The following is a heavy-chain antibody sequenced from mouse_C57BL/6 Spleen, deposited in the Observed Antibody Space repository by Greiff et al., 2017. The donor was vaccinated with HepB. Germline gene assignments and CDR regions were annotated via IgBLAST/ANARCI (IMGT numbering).Heavy chain of an antibody. Sequence: VMLVESEGGLVQPGSSMKLSCTASGFTFSDYYMAWVRQVPEKGLEWVANINYDGSSTYYLDSLKSRFIISRDNAKNILYLQMSSLKSEDTATYYCARDGLRGGFDYWGQGTTLTVSS. CDR3: ARDGLRGGFDY. CDR1: GFTFSDYY. V-gene: IGHV5-16*01. D-gene: IGHD1-1*01. CDR2: INYDGSST. J-gene: IGHJ2*01.